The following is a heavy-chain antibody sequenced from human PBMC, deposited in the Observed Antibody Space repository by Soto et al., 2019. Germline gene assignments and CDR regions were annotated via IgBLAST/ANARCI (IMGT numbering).Heavy chain of an antibody. CDR3: ARLHGYCISSSCHGHYAMDV. D-gene: IGHD2-2*01. Sequence: SETLSLTCTVSGGSISSYYWSWIRQPPGKGLDWIGYIYYSGTTYYNPSLNSRVTVSVDTSKNQFSLKVTSVTAADTAVYYCARLHGYCISSSCHGHYAMDVWGQGTTVTVSS. V-gene: IGHV4-59*04. J-gene: IGHJ6*02. CDR2: IYYSGTT. CDR1: GGSISSYY.